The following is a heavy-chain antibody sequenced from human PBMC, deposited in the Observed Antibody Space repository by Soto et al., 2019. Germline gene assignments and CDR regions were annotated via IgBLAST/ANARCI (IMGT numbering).Heavy chain of an antibody. D-gene: IGHD1-1*01. CDR1: GFTFSSYN. CDR3: ARLQIGSNWNTTDY. V-gene: IGHV3-21*01. Sequence: EVQLVESGGGLVKPGGSLRLSCAASGFTFSSYNMKWVRQAPGKGLEWVSSISTSSNYIYYADSVKGRFTISRDNAKNSLYQQMNSLRAEDTAVYYCARLQIGSNWNTTDYWGQGTLVTVSS. J-gene: IGHJ4*02. CDR2: ISTSSNYI.